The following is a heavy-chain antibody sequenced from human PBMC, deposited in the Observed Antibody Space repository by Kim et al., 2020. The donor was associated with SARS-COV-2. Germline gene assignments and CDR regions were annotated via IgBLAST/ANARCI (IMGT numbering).Heavy chain of an antibody. CDR3: ARGAGAVDV. J-gene: IGHJ6*04. CDR2: IRDDGSAK. D-gene: IGHD6-19*01. Sequence: GGSLRLSCAASGFSFSSYWMSWVHQAPGKGLEWVGNIRDDGSAKTYVDSVKGRFTISRDNAKNSLYLQMNSLRTEDTAVYYCARGAGAVDVWGKGTTVTVSS. V-gene: IGHV3-7*01. CDR1: GFSFSSYW.